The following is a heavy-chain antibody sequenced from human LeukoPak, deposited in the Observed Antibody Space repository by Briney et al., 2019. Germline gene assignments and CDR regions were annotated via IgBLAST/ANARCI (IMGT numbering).Heavy chain of an antibody. CDR3: ARQGSRWLHLDY. V-gene: IGHV4-59*08. Sequence: RASETLCLTCTVSGGSISSYYWSWIRQAPGKGLEWIGYIYYSGSTNYNPSLKSRVTISVDTSKNQFSLKLSSVTAADTAVYYCARQGSRWLHLDYWGQGTLVTVSS. CDR1: GGSISSYY. J-gene: IGHJ4*02. CDR2: IYYSGST. D-gene: IGHD5-24*01.